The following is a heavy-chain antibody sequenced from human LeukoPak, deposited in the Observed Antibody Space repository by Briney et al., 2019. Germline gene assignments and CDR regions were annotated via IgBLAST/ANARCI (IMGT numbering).Heavy chain of an antibody. CDR1: GFTISSYS. CDR3: ARDIGERARPGLDY. D-gene: IGHD6-6*01. CDR2: ISSSSSYI. Sequence: GGSLRLSCAASGFTISSYSMNWVRQAPGKGLEWVSSISSSSSYIYYADSVKGRFTISRDNAKNSLYLQMNSLRAEDTAVYYCARDIGERARPGLDYWGQGTLVTVSS. V-gene: IGHV3-21*01. J-gene: IGHJ4*02.